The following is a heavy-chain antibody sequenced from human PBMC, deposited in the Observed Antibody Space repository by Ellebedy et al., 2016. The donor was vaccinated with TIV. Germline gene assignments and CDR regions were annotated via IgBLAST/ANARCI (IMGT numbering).Heavy chain of an antibody. Sequence: GESLKISCAASGFTFNTYSMNWVRQAPGKGLEWVSSITANSNDRHYADSVKGRFTISRDNAKNSLYLEMNNLSAEDTAVYYCATAREWDWGQGILVTVSS. CDR1: GFTFNTYS. CDR2: ITANSNDR. V-gene: IGHV3-21*01. D-gene: IGHD1-26*01. CDR3: ATAREWD. J-gene: IGHJ4*02.